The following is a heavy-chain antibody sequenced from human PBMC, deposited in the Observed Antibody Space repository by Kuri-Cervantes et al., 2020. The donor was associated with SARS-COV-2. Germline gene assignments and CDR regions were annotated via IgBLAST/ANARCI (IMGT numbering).Heavy chain of an antibody. CDR1: GGSFSGYY. J-gene: IGHJ6*02. D-gene: IGHD4-11*01. CDR2: INHSGST. CDR3: ARATVTTPYYYYGMDV. Sequence: ESLKISCAVYGGSFSGYYWSWIRQPPGKGLEWIGEINHSGSTNYNPPLKSRVTISVDTSKNQFSLKLSSVTAADTAVYYCARATVTTPYYYYGMDVWGQGTTVTVSS. V-gene: IGHV4-34*01.